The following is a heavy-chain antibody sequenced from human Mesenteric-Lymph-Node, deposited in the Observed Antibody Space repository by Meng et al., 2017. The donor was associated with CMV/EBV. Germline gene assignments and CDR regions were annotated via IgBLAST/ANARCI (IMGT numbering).Heavy chain of an antibody. CDR1: GFTFSSSA. J-gene: IGHJ4*02. V-gene: IGHV3-23*01. CDR3: ANARYSSSWALGY. D-gene: IGHD6-13*01. Sequence: CAASGFTFSSSAMSWVRQAPGQGLEWVSTISGSGGSTYYADSVKGRFTISRDNSKNTLYLQVNSLRAEDTAVYYCANARYSSSWALGYWGQGTLVTVSS. CDR2: ISGSGGST.